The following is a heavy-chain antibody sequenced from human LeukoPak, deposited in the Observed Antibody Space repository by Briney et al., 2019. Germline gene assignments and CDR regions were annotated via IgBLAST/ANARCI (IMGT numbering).Heavy chain of an antibody. D-gene: IGHD5-12*01. Sequence: GASVKVSCKASGGTFSSYAISWVRQAPGQGLEWMGGIIPIFGTANYAQKFQGRVTITADKSTSTAYMELSSLRSEDTAVYYCARGPRGYDYISQWLAPHFDYWGQGTLVTVSS. CDR1: GGTFSSYA. V-gene: IGHV1-69*06. CDR3: ARGPRGYDYISQWLAPHFDY. J-gene: IGHJ4*02. CDR2: IIPIFGTA.